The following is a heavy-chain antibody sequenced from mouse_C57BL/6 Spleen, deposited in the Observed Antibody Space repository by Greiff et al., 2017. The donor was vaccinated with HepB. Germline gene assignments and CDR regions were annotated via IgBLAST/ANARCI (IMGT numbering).Heavy chain of an antibody. Sequence: VQLKESGPGLVAPSQSLSITCTVSGFSLTSYGVHWVRQPPGKGLEWLVVIWSDGSTTYNSALKSRLSISKDNSKSQVFLKMNSLQTDDTAMYYCARHGGYYGDAMDYWVQGTSVTVSS. CDR1: GFSLTSYG. J-gene: IGHJ4*01. CDR3: ARHGGYYGDAMDY. CDR2: IWSDGST. D-gene: IGHD1-1*01. V-gene: IGHV2-6-1*01.